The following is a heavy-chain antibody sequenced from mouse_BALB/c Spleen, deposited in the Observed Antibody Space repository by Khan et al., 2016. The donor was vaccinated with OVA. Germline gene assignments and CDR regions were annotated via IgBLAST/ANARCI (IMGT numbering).Heavy chain of an antibody. CDR3: ARDGSRYNYAMDY. CDR1: GYSITSDYA. V-gene: IGHV3-2*02. J-gene: IGHJ4*01. Sequence: VQLQQSGPGPVKPSQSLSLTCTVTGYSITSDYAWNWIRQFPGNKLEWMGYISYSGSTNYNPSLKSRISITRDTSKNQFFLQLNSVTTEDTATYYCARDGSRYNYAMDYWGQGTSVTVSS. D-gene: IGHD2-3*01. CDR2: ISYSGST.